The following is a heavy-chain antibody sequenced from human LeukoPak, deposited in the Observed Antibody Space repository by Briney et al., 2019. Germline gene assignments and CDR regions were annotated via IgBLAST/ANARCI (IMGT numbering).Heavy chain of an antibody. D-gene: IGHD6-19*01. Sequence: GGSLRLSCAASGFSLDDYGIHWVGQTPGKGLEWVSLISWDGGSADYADSVKGRFTISRDNSKNSLSLQMNSVRVEATALYYCAKHMPSGWSYSYGMDVWGRGTTVTVSS. CDR3: AKHMPSGWSYSYGMDV. CDR1: GFSLDDYG. J-gene: IGHJ6*04. V-gene: IGHV3-43D*04. CDR2: ISWDGGSA.